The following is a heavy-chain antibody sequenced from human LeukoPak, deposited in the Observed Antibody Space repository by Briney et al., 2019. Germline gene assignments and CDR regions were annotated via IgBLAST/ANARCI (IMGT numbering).Heavy chain of an antibody. V-gene: IGHV1-18*04. CDR2: ISPKNGGT. D-gene: IGHD6-13*01. J-gene: IGHJ5*02. CDR3: ARGLYSSKNWFDP. Sequence: ASVKVSCKASGYTFTGYYIHWVRQAPGQGLEWMGWISPKNGGTNYAQKLQGRVTMTTDTSTSTAYMELRSLRSDDTAVYYCARGLYSSKNWFDPWGQGTLVTVSS. CDR1: GYTFTGYY.